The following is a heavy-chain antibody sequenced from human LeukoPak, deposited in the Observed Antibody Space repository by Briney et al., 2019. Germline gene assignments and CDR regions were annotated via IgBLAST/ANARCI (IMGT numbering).Heavy chain of an antibody. CDR2: IYYSGST. D-gene: IGHD6-13*01. Sequence: SETLSLTCTVSGGSISSYYWSWIRQPPGKGLEWIGYIYYSGSTNYNPSLKSRVTISVDTSKNQFSLKLSSVTAADTAVYYCARGTPIAAAGRYYYYGMDAWGQGTTVTVSS. CDR3: ARGTPIAAAGRYYYYGMDA. V-gene: IGHV4-59*01. J-gene: IGHJ6*02. CDR1: GGSISSYY.